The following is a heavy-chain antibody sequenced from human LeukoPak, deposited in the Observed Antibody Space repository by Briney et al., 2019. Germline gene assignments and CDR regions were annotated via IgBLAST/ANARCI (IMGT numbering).Heavy chain of an antibody. Sequence: TGGSLRLSCAASGFTFTDYWMTWVRQAPGKGLEWVANIKQDGSVKYYVGSVKGRFTISRDNAQNSLYLQMNSLRAEDTAVYYCARDEPDYWGQGTLVTVSS. V-gene: IGHV3-7*01. CDR1: GFTFTDYW. J-gene: IGHJ4*02. CDR3: ARDEPDY. CDR2: IKQDGSVK.